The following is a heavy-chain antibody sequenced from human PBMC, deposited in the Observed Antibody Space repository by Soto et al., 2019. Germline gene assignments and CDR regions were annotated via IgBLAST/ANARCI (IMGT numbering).Heavy chain of an antibody. Sequence: EVQLVESGGGLVQPGRSLRLSCAASGFTFDDYSMHWVRQPPGKGLEWVSGISWNSGTIGYADSVKGRFTISRDNAKNSLYLQMNSLRTEDTAFYYCAKNRRPEAVPGAMHWFDPWGQGTLVTVSS. J-gene: IGHJ5*02. CDR2: ISWNSGTI. D-gene: IGHD2-2*01. V-gene: IGHV3-9*01. CDR1: GFTFDDYS. CDR3: AKNRRPEAVPGAMHWFDP.